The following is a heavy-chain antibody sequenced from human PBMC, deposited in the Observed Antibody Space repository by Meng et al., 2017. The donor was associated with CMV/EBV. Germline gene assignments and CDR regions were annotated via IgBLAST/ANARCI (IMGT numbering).Heavy chain of an antibody. J-gene: IGHJ6*02. CDR3: AHRRSEYYYYGMDV. D-gene: IGHD1-26*01. V-gene: IGHV2-70*12. Sequence: SGPTLVKPTQTLTLTCAFSGFSLTTSGVRVSWIRQPPGQALEWLARIDWDDDKFYSTSLKTRLTISKDTSKNQVVLTMTNMDPVDTATYYCAHRRSEYYYYGMDVWGQGTTVTVSS. CDR2: IDWDDDK. CDR1: GFSLTTSGVR.